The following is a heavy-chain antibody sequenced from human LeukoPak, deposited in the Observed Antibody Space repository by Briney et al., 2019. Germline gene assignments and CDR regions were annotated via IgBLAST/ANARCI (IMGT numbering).Heavy chain of an antibody. CDR3: ASYDSSGYYSGLIDY. D-gene: IGHD3-22*01. Sequence: GGSLRLSCAASGFTFSSYAMSWVRQAPGKGLEWVSAISGSGGSTYYADSVKGRFTISRDNSKNTLYLQMNSPRAEDTAVYYCASYDSSGYYSGLIDYWGQGTLVTVSS. CDR1: GFTFSSYA. J-gene: IGHJ4*02. CDR2: ISGSGGST. V-gene: IGHV3-23*01.